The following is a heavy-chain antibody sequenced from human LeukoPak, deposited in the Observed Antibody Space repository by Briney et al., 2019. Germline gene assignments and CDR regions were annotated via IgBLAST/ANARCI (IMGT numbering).Heavy chain of an antibody. CDR3: ARDGGSHTADYYYYGMDV. Sequence: WGSVKVPCKASGYTFTGYYMHWVRQAPGQGLEWVGWINSNSGGTNYAQKFQGRVTMTRDTSISTAYMELSRLRSDDTAVYYCARDGGSHTADYYYYGMDVWGQGTTVTVSS. CDR1: GYTFTGYY. D-gene: IGHD2-15*01. V-gene: IGHV1-2*02. CDR2: INSNSGGT. J-gene: IGHJ6*02.